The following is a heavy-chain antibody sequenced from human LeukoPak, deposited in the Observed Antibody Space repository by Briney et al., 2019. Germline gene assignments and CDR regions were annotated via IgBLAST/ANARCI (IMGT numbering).Heavy chain of an antibody. CDR1: GGSISSYY. Sequence: SETLSLTCTVSGGSISSYYWSWIRQPPGKGLEWIGYIYYSGSTNYNPSLKSRVTISVDTSKNQFSLKLSSVTAADTAVYYCARHSLDIVVVPAATNNWFDPWGQGTLVTVSS. CDR2: IYYSGST. V-gene: IGHV4-59*08. CDR3: ARHSLDIVVVPAATNNWFDP. J-gene: IGHJ5*02. D-gene: IGHD2-2*01.